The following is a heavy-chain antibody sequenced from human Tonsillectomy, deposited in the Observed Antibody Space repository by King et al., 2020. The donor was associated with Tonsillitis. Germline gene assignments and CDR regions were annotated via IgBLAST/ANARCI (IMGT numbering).Heavy chain of an antibody. CDR1: GFTFSSYA. CDR3: ARDHSPGDSSGYLKY. CDR2: ISYDGSDK. Sequence: VQLVESRGGVVQPGRSLRLSCAASGFTFSSYAMHWVRQAPGKGLEWVAVISYDGSDKYYADSVKGRFTISRDNSKNTLYLQMNSLTAEDTAVYYCARDHSPGDSSGYLKYWGQGTLVTVSS. V-gene: IGHV3-30-3*01. D-gene: IGHD3-22*01. J-gene: IGHJ4*02.